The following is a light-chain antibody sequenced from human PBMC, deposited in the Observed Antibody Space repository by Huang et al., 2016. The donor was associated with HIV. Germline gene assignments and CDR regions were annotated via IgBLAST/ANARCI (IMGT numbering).Light chain of an antibody. CDR3: QQSYATPRT. V-gene: IGKV1-39*01. CDR2: AAS. J-gene: IGKJ2*01. Sequence: DIQMTPFPTSLSASVGDRLSISCRASQTVNKYLNWYQQKPGTDPKLLISAASSLQDGVPSRFSGSGSGTHFTLASNNLQPEDSATYYCQQSYATPRTFGQGTKLEI. CDR1: QTVNKY.